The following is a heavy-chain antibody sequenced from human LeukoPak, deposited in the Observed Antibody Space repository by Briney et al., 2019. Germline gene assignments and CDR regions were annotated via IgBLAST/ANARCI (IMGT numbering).Heavy chain of an antibody. Sequence: SETLSLTCTVSGYSISSGSYWGWIRQPPGKGLEWIGSTHHSGTTYYNPSLKSRVTISIDTSKNQFSLKLSSVTAADTAIYYCARKDPGYSGYSDFDYWGQGTLVTVSS. D-gene: IGHD5-12*01. CDR2: THHSGTT. CDR1: GYSISSGSY. V-gene: IGHV4-38-2*02. J-gene: IGHJ4*02. CDR3: ARKDPGYSGYSDFDY.